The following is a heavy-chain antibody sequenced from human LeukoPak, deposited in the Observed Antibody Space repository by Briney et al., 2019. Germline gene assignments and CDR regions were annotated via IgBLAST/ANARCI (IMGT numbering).Heavy chain of an antibody. Sequence: SETLSLTCAVYAGSFSGYYWSWIRQPPGKGLEWIGEINHSGSTIYSSSLKSRVTISVDTSKNQFSLKLSSVTAADTAVYYCARAYYSTSFYPYWGQGTSVTVSS. CDR3: ARAYYSTSFYPY. D-gene: IGHD6-13*01. CDR2: INHSGST. V-gene: IGHV4-34*01. CDR1: AGSFSGYY. J-gene: IGHJ4*02.